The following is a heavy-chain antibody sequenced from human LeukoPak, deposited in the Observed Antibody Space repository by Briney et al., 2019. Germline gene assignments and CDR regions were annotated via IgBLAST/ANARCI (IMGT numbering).Heavy chain of an antibody. CDR1: GFSLSTSGVG. J-gene: IGHJ5*02. CDR2: IYWNDDK. Sequence: SGPTLVKPTQTLTLTCTFSGFSLSTSGVGVSWIRQPPGKALEWLALIYWNDDKRYSPSLKSRLTITKDTSKNQVVLTMTNMDPVDTATYYCAHRRGLGVSTNWFDPWGQGTLVTVSS. CDR3: AHRRGLGVSTNWFDP. V-gene: IGHV2-5*01. D-gene: IGHD6-13*01.